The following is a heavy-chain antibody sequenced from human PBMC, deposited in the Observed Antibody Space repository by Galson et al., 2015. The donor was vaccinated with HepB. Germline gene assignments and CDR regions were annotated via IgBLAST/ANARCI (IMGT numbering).Heavy chain of an antibody. CDR3: ARDQGDDYVNYYYYHGMDV. CDR2: IYSDDNT. J-gene: IGHJ6*02. D-gene: IGHD4-17*01. CDR1: EFSVNTNH. V-gene: IGHV3-66*02. Sequence: SLRLSCAASEFSVNTNHMSWVRQAPGKGLEWVAVIYSDDNTNYADSVKGRFTISRAKSKNTLYLQIYSLGPEDTAVYYCARDQGDDYVNYYYYHGMDVWGQGTTVTVSS.